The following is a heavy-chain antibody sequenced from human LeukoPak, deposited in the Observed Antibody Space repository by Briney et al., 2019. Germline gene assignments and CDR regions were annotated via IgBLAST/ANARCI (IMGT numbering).Heavy chain of an antibody. D-gene: IGHD6-19*01. CDR2: INHSGST. CDR3: ARGDQWLVPWDY. CDR1: GGSFSGYY. Sequence: PSETLSLTCAVYGGSFSGYYWSWIRQPPGKGLEWIGEINHSGSTNYNPSLKSRVTISVDTSKNQFSLKLSSVTAADTAVYYCARGDQWLVPWDYWGQGTLVTVSS. J-gene: IGHJ4*02. V-gene: IGHV4-34*01.